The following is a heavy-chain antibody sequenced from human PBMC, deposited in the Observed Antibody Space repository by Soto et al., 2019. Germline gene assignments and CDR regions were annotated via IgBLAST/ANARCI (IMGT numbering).Heavy chain of an antibody. D-gene: IGHD6-25*01. CDR2: IYSSGST. CDR1: GFTVSSNY. Sequence: GGSLRLSCAASGFTVSSNYMSWVRQAPGKGLEWVSVIYSSGSTYYADSVKGRFTISRDNSKNTLYLQMNSLRAEDTAVYYCAKGKSRIVAAMYYFDYWGQGTLVSVSS. J-gene: IGHJ4*02. CDR3: AKGKSRIVAAMYYFDY. V-gene: IGHV3-53*01.